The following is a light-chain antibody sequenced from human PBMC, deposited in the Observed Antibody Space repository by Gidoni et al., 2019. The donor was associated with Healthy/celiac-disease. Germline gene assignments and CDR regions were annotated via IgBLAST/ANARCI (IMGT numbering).Light chain of an antibody. CDR3: QQYNNWPRT. CDR1: KSVSSN. J-gene: IGKJ1*01. CDR2: GAS. V-gene: IGKV3-15*01. Sequence: EIGMTQSPATLSVSPGERSTLSCRSSKSVSSNLAWYQHKTGQAPRLLIYGASTRATGIPARFSGSGSGTEFTLTISSLQSEDFAVYYCQQYNNWPRTFGQGTKVEIK.